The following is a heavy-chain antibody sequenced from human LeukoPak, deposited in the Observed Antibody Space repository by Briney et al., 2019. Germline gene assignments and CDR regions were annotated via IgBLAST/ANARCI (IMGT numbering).Heavy chain of an antibody. D-gene: IGHD3-22*01. V-gene: IGHV1-18*01. CDR3: ARSTYYYDSSGYWYYLDY. CDR2: ISTNNGNT. CDR1: GYTFTSYG. J-gene: IGHJ4*02. Sequence: AASVKVSCKASGYTFTSYGISWVRQAPGQGLEWMGWISTNNGNTNYAQKLQGRVTMTTDTSTSTAYMELRSLRSEDTAVYYCARSTYYYDSSGYWYYLDYWGQGTLVTVSS.